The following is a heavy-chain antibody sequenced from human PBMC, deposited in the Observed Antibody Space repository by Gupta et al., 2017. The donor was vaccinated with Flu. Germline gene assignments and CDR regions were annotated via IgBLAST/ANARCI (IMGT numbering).Heavy chain of an antibody. Sequence: QVQLGPSGNEVREPGASLKVLFQASGYHLTGPSIHWVRQAPGQGLEWLGWINPKSGDTYYAPKFEGRVAMTRDTSINTAYMELNRLMFDDTAVYYCARDFVVVVADGDFDVWGQGTQVTVSS. J-gene: IGHJ4*02. D-gene: IGHD2-15*01. CDR1: GYHLTGPS. CDR2: INPKSGDT. CDR3: ARDFVVVVADGDFDV. V-gene: IGHV1-2*02.